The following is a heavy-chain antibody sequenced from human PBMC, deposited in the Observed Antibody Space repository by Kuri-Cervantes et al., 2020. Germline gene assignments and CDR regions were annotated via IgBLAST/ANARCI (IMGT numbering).Heavy chain of an antibody. D-gene: IGHD6-19*01. J-gene: IGHJ6*02. CDR3: ARVTEVSGTLYYYYGMDV. Sequence: SVKVSCKASGGTFSSYAISWVRQAPGQGPEWMGGIIPIFGTANYAQKFQGRVTITADESTSTAYMELSSLRSEDTAVYYCARVTEVSGTLYYYYGMDVWGQGTTVTVSS. CDR1: GGTFSSYA. V-gene: IGHV1-69*13. CDR2: IIPIFGTA.